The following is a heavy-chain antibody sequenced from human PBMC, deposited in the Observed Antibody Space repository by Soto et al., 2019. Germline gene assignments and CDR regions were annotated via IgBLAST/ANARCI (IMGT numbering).Heavy chain of an antibody. CDR1: GGSISSGDYY. CDR3: ARLVQLLQGRWFDP. CDR2: IYYSGGT. Sequence: SETLSLTCTVSGGSISSGDYYWSWIRQPPGKGLEWIGYIYYSGGTYYNPSLKSRVTISVDTSKNQFSLKLSSVTAADTAMYYCARLVQLLQGRWFDPWGQGTLVTVSS. J-gene: IGHJ5*02. V-gene: IGHV4-30-4*01. D-gene: IGHD2-15*01.